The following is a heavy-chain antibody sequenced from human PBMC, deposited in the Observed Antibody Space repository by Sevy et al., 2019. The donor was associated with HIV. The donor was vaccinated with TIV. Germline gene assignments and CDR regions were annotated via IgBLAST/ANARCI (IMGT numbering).Heavy chain of an antibody. J-gene: IGHJ3*01. V-gene: IGHV3-30-3*01. CDR1: GFTFSSYP. Sequence: GGSLRLSCAASGFTFSSYPMHWVRQAPGKGLEWMSFISFDGTDKYYADSVKGRFTITRDNSKNTLFLQMNSLRAEDTAFYYCVRETTMLPRGAFDFWVQGTMVTVSS. D-gene: IGHD3-10*01. CDR2: ISFDGTDK. CDR3: VRETTMLPRGAFDF.